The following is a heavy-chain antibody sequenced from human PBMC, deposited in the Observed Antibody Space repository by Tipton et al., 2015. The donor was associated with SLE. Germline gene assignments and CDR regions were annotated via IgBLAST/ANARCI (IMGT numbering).Heavy chain of an antibody. V-gene: IGHV4-61*02. CDR3: ARVSSLWYEDF. D-gene: IGHD6-13*01. Sequence: TLSLTCTVSGGSVNSDSYFWNWLRQPAGKGLEWIGLIYTSGSTNYNPSLKSRVTISVDTSKNQFSLNLNSVTAADTAVYYCARVSSLWYEDFWGQGTLVTVSS. CDR1: GGSVNSDSYF. CDR2: IYTSGST. J-gene: IGHJ4*02.